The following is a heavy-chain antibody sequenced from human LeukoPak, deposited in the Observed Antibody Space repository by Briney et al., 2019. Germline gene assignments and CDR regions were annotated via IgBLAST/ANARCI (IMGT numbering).Heavy chain of an antibody. D-gene: IGHD4-17*01. Sequence: SETLSLTCTVSGGSISSYYWSWIRQPPGKGLEWIGYIYTSGSTNYNPSLKSRVTMSVDTSKNQFSLKLSSVTAADTAVYYCARYGDKDAFDIWGQGTMVTVSS. CDR2: IYTSGST. V-gene: IGHV4-4*08. CDR3: ARYGDKDAFDI. CDR1: GGSISSYY. J-gene: IGHJ3*02.